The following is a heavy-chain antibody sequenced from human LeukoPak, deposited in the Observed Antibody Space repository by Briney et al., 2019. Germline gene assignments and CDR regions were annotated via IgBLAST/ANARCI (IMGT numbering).Heavy chain of an antibody. CDR2: IVPIFGTA. CDR1: GGTFSSYA. D-gene: IGHD1-26*01. J-gene: IGHJ5*02. CDR3: ARDNSVGESAWWFDP. Sequence: SVKVSCKASGGTFSSYAISWVRQAPGQGLEWMGGIVPIFGTANYAQKFQGRVTITADESTSTAYMELTSLTSDDTAVYYCARDNSVGESAWWFDPWGQGTLVTVSS. V-gene: IGHV1-69*01.